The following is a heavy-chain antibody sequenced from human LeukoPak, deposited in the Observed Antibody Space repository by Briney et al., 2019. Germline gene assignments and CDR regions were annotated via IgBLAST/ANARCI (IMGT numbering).Heavy chain of an antibody. J-gene: IGHJ4*02. CDR2: IYSGGST. CDR1: GFTVSSNY. CDR3: ARVPYYDSSGYFPEDY. V-gene: IGHV3-53*01. Sequence: PGGSLRLSCAASGFTVSSNYMSWVRQAPGKGLEWVSVIYSGGSTYYADSVKGRFTISRDNSKNTLYLQMNSLRAEDTAVYYCARVPYYDSSGYFPEDYWGQGTLVTVSS. D-gene: IGHD3-22*01.